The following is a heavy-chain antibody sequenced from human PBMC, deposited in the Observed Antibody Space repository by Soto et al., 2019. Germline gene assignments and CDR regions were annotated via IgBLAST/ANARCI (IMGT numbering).Heavy chain of an antibody. V-gene: IGHV1-2*04. Sequence: GASVKVSCKASGYTFTGYYMHWVRQAPGQGLEWMGWINPNSGGTNYAQKFQGWVTMTRDTSISTAYMELSRLRSDDTAVYYCASQEMATKNVDAFDIWGQGTMVTVSS. D-gene: IGHD5-12*01. CDR2: INPNSGGT. CDR1: GYTFTGYY. J-gene: IGHJ3*02. CDR3: ASQEMATKNVDAFDI.